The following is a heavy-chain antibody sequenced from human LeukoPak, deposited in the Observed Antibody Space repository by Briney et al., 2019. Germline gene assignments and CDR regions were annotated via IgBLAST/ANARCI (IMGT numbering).Heavy chain of an antibody. J-gene: IGHJ4*02. CDR2: VNPKNGNS. D-gene: IGHD3-9*01. Sequence: ASVKVSCKASGYTFTTYDINWVRQVTGQGLEWIGWVNPKNGNSGYAQKFQGRVTLTRDTSISTAYMEMTSLRSDDSAVYYCTRDYTTGYPIDYWGQGTLVTVSS. CDR3: TRDYTTGYPIDY. CDR1: GYTFTTYD. V-gene: IGHV1-8*01.